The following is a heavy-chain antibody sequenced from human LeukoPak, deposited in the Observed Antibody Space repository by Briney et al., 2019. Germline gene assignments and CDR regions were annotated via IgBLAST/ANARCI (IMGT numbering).Heavy chain of an antibody. CDR3: ARENGYSSSWYN. D-gene: IGHD6-13*01. Sequence: SETLSLTCTVSGGSISSGGYYWSWIRQPAGKGLEWIGSIYYSGSTYYNPSLKSRVTISVDTSKNQFSLKLSSVTAADTAVYYCARENGYSSSWYNWGQGTLVTVSS. CDR2: IYYSGST. J-gene: IGHJ4*02. V-gene: IGHV4-39*07. CDR1: GGSISSGGYY.